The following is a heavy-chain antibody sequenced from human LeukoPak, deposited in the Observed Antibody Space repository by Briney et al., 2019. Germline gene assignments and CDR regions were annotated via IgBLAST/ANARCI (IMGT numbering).Heavy chain of an antibody. J-gene: IGHJ4*02. CDR2: INTDGTVT. CDR1: GFTFSKYW. D-gene: IGHD6-19*01. CDR3: ATKQWLAPPPDS. Sequence: PGGSLTLSCAASGFTFSKYWMLWVRQAPGKGLESVSRINTDGTVTTYADSVKGRFTVSRDNADNTMFLQMNSVRDEDTAVYYCATKQWLAPPPDSWGQGTQVTVSS. V-gene: IGHV3-74*01.